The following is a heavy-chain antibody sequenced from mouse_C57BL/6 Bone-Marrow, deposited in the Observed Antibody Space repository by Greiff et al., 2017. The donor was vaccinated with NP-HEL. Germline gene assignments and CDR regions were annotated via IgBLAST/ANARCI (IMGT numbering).Heavy chain of an antibody. Sequence: VHVKQSGPELVKPGASVKMSCKASGYTFTDYNMHWVKQSHGKSLEWIGYINPNNGGTSYNQKFKGKATLTVNKSSSTAYMELRSLTSEDSAVYYCARGYGNPLDYWGQGTTLTVSS. V-gene: IGHV1-22*01. CDR2: INPNNGGT. D-gene: IGHD2-10*02. CDR3: ARGYGNPLDY. CDR1: GYTFTDYN. J-gene: IGHJ2*01.